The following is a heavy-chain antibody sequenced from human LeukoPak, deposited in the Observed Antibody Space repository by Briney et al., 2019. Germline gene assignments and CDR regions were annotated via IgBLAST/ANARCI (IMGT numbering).Heavy chain of an antibody. D-gene: IGHD3-10*01. Sequence: GGSLRLSCAGSGFTVSTNYMTWVRQAPGKGLKWVSVIYSGGSTHYADSVKGRFTISRDNSENTLHLQMNSLRAEDTAVYYCARETHYGSFWYDPWGQGTLVTVSS. CDR2: IYSGGST. CDR1: GFTVSTNY. V-gene: IGHV3-66*01. CDR3: ARETHYGSFWYDP. J-gene: IGHJ5*02.